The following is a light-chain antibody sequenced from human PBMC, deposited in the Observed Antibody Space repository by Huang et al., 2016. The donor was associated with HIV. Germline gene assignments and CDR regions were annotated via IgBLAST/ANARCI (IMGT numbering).Light chain of an antibody. CDR3: QQRSDWPLT. V-gene: IGKV3-11*01. Sequence: EIVLTQSPATLFLSPGERATLSCRASQSVSSYLAWYQQKPGQAPRLLIYDTFNRATGIPARFSGSGSGTDFTLTISSLEPEDFAVYYSQQRSDWPLTFGGGTKVEIK. CDR1: QSVSSY. J-gene: IGKJ4*01. CDR2: DTF.